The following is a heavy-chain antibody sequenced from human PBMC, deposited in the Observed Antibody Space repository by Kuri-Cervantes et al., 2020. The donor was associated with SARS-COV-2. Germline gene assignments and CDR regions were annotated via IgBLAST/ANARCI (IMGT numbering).Heavy chain of an antibody. CDR1: GGTFSSYA. CDR2: IVPILGIA. D-gene: IGHD1-7*01. CDR3: ARGLELRSGYFDY. J-gene: IGHJ4*02. Sequence: SVKVSCKASGGTFSSYAISWVRQAPGQGLEWMGRIVPILGIANYAQKFQGRVTITADKSTSTAYMELSSLRSEDTAVYYCARGLELRSGYFDYWGQGTLVTVSS. V-gene: IGHV1-69*04.